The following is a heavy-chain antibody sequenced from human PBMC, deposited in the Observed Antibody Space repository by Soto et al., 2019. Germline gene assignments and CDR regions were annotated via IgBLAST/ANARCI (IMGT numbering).Heavy chain of an antibody. CDR3: ARQVDHYYDSSGYYTDAFDI. J-gene: IGHJ3*02. Sequence: QLQLQESGPGLVKPSETLSLTCTVSGGSISSSSYYWGWIRQPPRKGLEWIGSIYYSGSTYYNPSLKSRVTISVDTSKNQFSLKLSSVTAADTAVYYCARQVDHYYDSSGYYTDAFDIWGQGTMVTVSS. CDR2: IYYSGST. V-gene: IGHV4-39*01. CDR1: GGSISSSSYY. D-gene: IGHD3-22*01.